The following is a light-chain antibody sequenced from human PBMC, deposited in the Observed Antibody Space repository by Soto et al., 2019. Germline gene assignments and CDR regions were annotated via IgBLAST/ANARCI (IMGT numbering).Light chain of an antibody. Sequence: EIVLTQSPCTLSLSPGERATISCRASQSVSSSYLAWYQQKPGQAPRLLIYGASSRATGLPDRFSGSGSGTDFTLTISRLEPEDFAEYYCQQYGSSRTFGQGTKVDSK. J-gene: IGKJ1*01. CDR3: QQYGSSRT. V-gene: IGKV3-20*01. CDR2: GAS. CDR1: QSVSSSY.